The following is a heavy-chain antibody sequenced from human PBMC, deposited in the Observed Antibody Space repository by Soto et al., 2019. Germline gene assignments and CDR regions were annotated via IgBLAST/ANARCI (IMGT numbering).Heavy chain of an antibody. CDR2: IDPSDSYT. Sequence: GESLKISCKVSGYRFTTYWINWLLQMPGKGLEWMGRIDPSDSYTNYSPSFQGHVTISADKSVSTAYLQWNSLKASDTAMYYCARRGQWLGDDSWGQGTLDTVCS. D-gene: IGHD6-19*01. CDR3: ARRGQWLGDDS. V-gene: IGHV5-10-1*01. CDR1: GYRFTTYW. J-gene: IGHJ5*01.